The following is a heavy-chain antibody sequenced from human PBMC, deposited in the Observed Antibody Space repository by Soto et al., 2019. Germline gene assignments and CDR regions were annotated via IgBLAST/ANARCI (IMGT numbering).Heavy chain of an antibody. V-gene: IGHV4-4*02. CDR2: IYHTGGT. CDR1: GGSISSKNC. D-gene: IGHD3-3*01. CDR3: ARGGFGVVFDADEFPFDI. J-gene: IGHJ3*02. Sequence: QVQLQESGPGLVKTSGTLSLTCAVSGGSISSKNCWTWVRQPPGKGLEWIGEIYHTGGTNYNSSLKNRTTISVDKSNKQFSMKLNSVTAADTAVYYCARGGFGVVFDADEFPFDIWGQGTRVTVSS.